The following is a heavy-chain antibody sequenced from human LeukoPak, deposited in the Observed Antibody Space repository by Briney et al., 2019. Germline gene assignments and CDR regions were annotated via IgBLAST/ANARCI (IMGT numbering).Heavy chain of an antibody. Sequence: PGGSLRLSCAASGFTFRSNWMHWVRQAPGKGLVWVSRINRDGSSTDYADSVKGRFTISRDNAKNTLYLQMNSLRAEDTAVYYCARARAGTGDYWGQGTLVTVSS. CDR1: GFTFRSNW. J-gene: IGHJ4*02. CDR2: INRDGSST. CDR3: ARARAGTGDY. V-gene: IGHV3-74*01. D-gene: IGHD6-13*01.